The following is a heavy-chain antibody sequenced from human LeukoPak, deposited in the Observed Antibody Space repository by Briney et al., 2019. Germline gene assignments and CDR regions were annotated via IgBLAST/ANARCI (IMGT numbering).Heavy chain of an antibody. CDR2: IYTSGST. J-gene: IGHJ3*02. CDR1: GGSISSGSYY. D-gene: IGHD6-13*01. V-gene: IGHV4-61*02. CDR3: ARGEYSSSSNGAFDI. Sequence: PSQTLSLTCTVSGGSISSGSYYWSWIRQPAGKGLEWIGRIYTSGSTNYNPSLKSRVTISVDTSKNQFSLKLSSVTAADTAVYYCARGEYSSSSNGAFDIWGQGTLVTVSS.